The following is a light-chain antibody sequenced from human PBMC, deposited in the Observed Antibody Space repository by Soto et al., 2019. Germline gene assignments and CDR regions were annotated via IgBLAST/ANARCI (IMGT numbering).Light chain of an antibody. J-gene: IGLJ1*01. V-gene: IGLV2-14*01. Sequence: QSVLTQPASVSGSPGQAITISCTGTSSDVGGYNYVSWYQQHPGKAPKLMIYEVSNRPSRVSDRFSGSKSGNTASLTISGLQAEHEADYYCTSYTSSRPSVFAYGTNDTVL. CDR3: TSYTSSRPSV. CDR2: EVS. CDR1: SSDVGGYNY.